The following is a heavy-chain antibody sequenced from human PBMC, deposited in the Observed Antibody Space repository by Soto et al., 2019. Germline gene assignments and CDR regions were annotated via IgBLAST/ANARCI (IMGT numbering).Heavy chain of an antibody. D-gene: IGHD5-12*01. CDR1: GFTFSHYV. CDR2: ISYDGTGQ. Sequence: QAYLVESGGGVVQPGRSLRLSCAASGFTFSHYVIHWVRQAPGKGLEWVAIISYDGTGQQYADSVKGRFSISRDNSKNTLYLQMNSLRAEDTAMYHCAKGRVASAGGDALDLWGQGTMVTVSS. CDR3: AKGRVASAGGDALDL. J-gene: IGHJ3*01. V-gene: IGHV3-30*18.